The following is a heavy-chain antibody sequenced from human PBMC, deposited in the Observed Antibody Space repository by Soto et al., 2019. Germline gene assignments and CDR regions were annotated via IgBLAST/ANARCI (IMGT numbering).Heavy chain of an antibody. J-gene: IGHJ4*02. Sequence: QVQLVESGGGVVQPGRSLRLSCAASGFTFSSYAMHWVRQAPGKGLEWVAVISYDGSNKYYADSVKGRFTISRDNSKNTLYLQMNSLRAEDSAVSYCAVVVVAATADYWGQGTLVTVSS. CDR3: AVVVVAATADY. CDR1: GFTFSSYA. D-gene: IGHD2-15*01. CDR2: ISYDGSNK. V-gene: IGHV3-30-3*01.